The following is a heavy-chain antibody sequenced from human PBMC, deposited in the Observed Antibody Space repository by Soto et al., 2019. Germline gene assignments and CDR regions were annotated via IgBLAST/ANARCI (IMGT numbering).Heavy chain of an antibody. CDR3: ARDPRGQLVRGYGMDV. J-gene: IGHJ6*02. D-gene: IGHD6-13*01. CDR2: IIPIFGTA. Sequence: QVQLVQSGAEVKKPGSSVKVSCKASGGTFSSYAISWVRQAPGQGLEWMGGIIPIFGTANYAQKFQGRVTITADEXTXTAYMELSSLRSEDTAVYYCARDPRGQLVRGYGMDVWGQGTTVTVSS. CDR1: GGTFSSYA. V-gene: IGHV1-69*12.